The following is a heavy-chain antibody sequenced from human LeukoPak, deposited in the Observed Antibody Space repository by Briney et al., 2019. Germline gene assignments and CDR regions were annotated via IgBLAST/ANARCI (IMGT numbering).Heavy chain of an antibody. CDR2: INHSGST. V-gene: IGHV4-34*01. Sequence: PSETLSLTCAVYGGSFSGYYWSWIRQPPGKGLEWIGEINHSGSTNYNPSLKSRVTMSVDTSKNQFSLKLSSVTAADTAVYYCARGVFWSGYRPYYYYYYMDVWGKGTTVTVSS. J-gene: IGHJ6*03. CDR3: ARGVFWSGYRPYYYYYYMDV. D-gene: IGHD3-3*01. CDR1: GGSFSGYY.